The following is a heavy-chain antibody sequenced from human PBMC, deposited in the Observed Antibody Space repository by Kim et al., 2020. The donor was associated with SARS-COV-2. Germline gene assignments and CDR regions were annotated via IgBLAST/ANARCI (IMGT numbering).Heavy chain of an antibody. CDR2: IYYSGST. CDR3: AREGSYLTYGGKYY. CDR1: GGSISSSSYY. J-gene: IGHJ4*02. V-gene: IGHV4-39*07. D-gene: IGHD4-17*01. Sequence: SETLSLTCTVSGGSISSSSYYWGWIRQPPGKGLEWIGSIYYSGSTYYNPSLKSRVTISVDTSKNQFSLKLSSVTAADTAVYYCAREGSYLTYGGKYYWGQGTLVTVSS.